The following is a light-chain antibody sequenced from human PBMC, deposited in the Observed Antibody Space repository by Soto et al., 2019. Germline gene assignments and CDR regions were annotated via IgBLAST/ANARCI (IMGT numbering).Light chain of an antibody. J-gene: IGKJ4*01. V-gene: IGKV3-20*01. CDR1: HSVISNY. CDR2: GAS. Sequence: EFVLTQSPGTLSLSPGERATLSCRASHSVISNYLAWYQQNRGQAPRLLIYGASSRATGIPDRFSGSGSRTDFTLNISRLEPEDFVLYCCQHLVTFGGGTNVEIK. CDR3: QHLVT.